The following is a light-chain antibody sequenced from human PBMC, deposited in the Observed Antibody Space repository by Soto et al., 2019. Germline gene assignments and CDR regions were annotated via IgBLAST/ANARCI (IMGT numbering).Light chain of an antibody. CDR3: SSYTSSSTVV. J-gene: IGLJ2*01. CDR2: DVS. CDR1: SSDVDGYKY. V-gene: IGLV2-14*01. Sequence: QSVLTQPASVSGSPGQSITISCTGTSSDVDGYKYVSWYQQHPGKAPKLMIYDVSNRPSGVSNRFSGSKSGNTASLTISGLHAEDEADYYCSSYTSSSTVVFGGGTKLTVL.